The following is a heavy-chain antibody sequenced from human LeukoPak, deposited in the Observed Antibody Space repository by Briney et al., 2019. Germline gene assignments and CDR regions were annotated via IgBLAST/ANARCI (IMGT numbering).Heavy chain of an antibody. CDR1: GFTFSSYA. D-gene: IGHD3-22*01. CDR3: AKLGYDSSGYYPAYFDY. Sequence: GGSLRLSCAASGFTFSSYAMSWVRQAPGKGLEWVSAISGSGGSTYYADSVKGRFTISRDNSKNTLYLQMNSLRAEDTAVYYCAKLGYDSSGYYPAYFDYWGQGTLVTVPS. CDR2: ISGSGGST. V-gene: IGHV3-23*01. J-gene: IGHJ4*02.